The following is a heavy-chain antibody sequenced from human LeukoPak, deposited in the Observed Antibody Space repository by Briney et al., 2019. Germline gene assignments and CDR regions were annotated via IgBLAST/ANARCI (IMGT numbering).Heavy chain of an antibody. V-gene: IGHV3-23*01. D-gene: IGHD6-19*01. CDR3: TRAGYSSGFDS. J-gene: IGHJ5*01. Sequence: GGSLRLSCAASGFTFRNYAMSWVRQAPGKGLEWVSAISGSGGSTYYADSVKGRFTISRDNSKNTLYLQMNSLIAEDTAVYFCTRAGYSSGFDSWGQGTLVTVSS. CDR1: GFTFRNYA. CDR2: ISGSGGST.